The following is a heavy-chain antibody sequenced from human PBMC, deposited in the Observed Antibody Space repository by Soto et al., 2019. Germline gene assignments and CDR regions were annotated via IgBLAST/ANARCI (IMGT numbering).Heavy chain of an antibody. CDR1: GGTCSTYS. Sequence: QVQLVQSGAEVKKPGSTVKVSCKDSGGTCSTYSMFWVRQAPGQGLEWMGRIIPMLGIRHYAQRFQDRVTITADKSTATAHMELSSLRSEDTALYYCTIGSWSGEVFDIWGQGTMVTVSS. J-gene: IGHJ3*02. CDR3: TIGSWSGEVFDI. CDR2: IIPMLGIR. D-gene: IGHD2-21*01. V-gene: IGHV1-69*02.